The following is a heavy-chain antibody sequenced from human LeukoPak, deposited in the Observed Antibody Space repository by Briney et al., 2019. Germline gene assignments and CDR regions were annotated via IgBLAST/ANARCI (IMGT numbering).Heavy chain of an antibody. D-gene: IGHD3-22*01. CDR1: GYSFTSYW. CDR3: ARQYDYYDSSGYYQVLDY. Sequence: GESLKISCKGSGYSFTSYWIGWVRQMPGKGLEWMGIIYPGDSDTRYSPSFQGQATISADKSISTAYLQWSSLKASDTAMYYCARQYDYYDSSGYYQVLDYWGQGTLVTVSS. CDR2: IYPGDSDT. V-gene: IGHV5-51*01. J-gene: IGHJ4*02.